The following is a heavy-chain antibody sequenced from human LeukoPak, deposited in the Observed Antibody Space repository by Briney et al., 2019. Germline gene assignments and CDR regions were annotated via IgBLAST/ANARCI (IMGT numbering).Heavy chain of an antibody. CDR2: IWHDGSNK. Sequence: GGSLRLSCAATGFTFSSYWMHWVRQAPGKGLEWVAVIWHDGSNKYYADSVKGRFTISRDNSKNMVYLEMNSLRAEDTAVYYCANNFDYWGQGTLVTVSS. J-gene: IGHJ4*02. CDR3: ANNFDY. V-gene: IGHV3-33*08. CDR1: GFTFSSYW.